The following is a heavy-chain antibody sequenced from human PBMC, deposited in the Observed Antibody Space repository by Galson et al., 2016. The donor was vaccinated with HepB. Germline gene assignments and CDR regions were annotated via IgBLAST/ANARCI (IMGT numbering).Heavy chain of an antibody. CDR3: ASRGSSLYIG. CDR1: GFIFSRYG. Sequence: SLRLSCAASGFIFSRYGVAWVRQAPGKGLEWLSVSYADGRTYYAESVRGRLTISRDNSKNTLFLHMNSLRVEDTAVYYCASRGSSLYIGWGQGTLVTVSS. V-gene: IGHV3-53*01. J-gene: IGHJ4*02. D-gene: IGHD6-13*01. CDR2: SYADGRT.